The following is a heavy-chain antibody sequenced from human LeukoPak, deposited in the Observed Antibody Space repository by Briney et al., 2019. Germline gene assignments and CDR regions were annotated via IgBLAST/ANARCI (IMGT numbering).Heavy chain of an antibody. D-gene: IGHD6-13*01. CDR2: ISSSSSYI. CDR3: ARDLGGWIAAAGHFDY. V-gene: IGHV3-21*01. Sequence: GGPLRLSCAASGFTFSSYSMNWVRQAPGKGLEWVSSISSSSSYIYYADSVKGRFTISRDNAKNSLYLQMNSLRAEDTAVYYCARDLGGWIAAAGHFDYWGQGTLVTVSS. CDR1: GFTFSSYS. J-gene: IGHJ4*02.